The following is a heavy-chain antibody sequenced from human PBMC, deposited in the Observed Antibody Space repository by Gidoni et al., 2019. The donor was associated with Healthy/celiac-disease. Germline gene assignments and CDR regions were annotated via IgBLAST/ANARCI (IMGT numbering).Heavy chain of an antibody. J-gene: IGHJ2*01. D-gene: IGHD3-22*01. CDR3: AKDTHPPTYYYDSSGYPTDL. Sequence: QVQLVESGGGVVQPGRSLRLSCAASGFTFSSYGMHWVRQAPGKGLEWVAVISYDGSNKYYADSVKGRFTISRDNSKNTLYLQMNSLRAEDTAVYYCAKDTHPPTYYYDSSGYPTDLWGRGTLVTVSS. CDR2: ISYDGSNK. CDR1: GFTFSSYG. V-gene: IGHV3-30*18.